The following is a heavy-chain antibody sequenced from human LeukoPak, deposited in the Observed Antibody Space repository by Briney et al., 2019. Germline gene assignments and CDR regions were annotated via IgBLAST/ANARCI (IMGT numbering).Heavy chain of an antibody. V-gene: IGHV1-46*01. CDR1: GYTFTSYY. J-gene: IGHJ4*02. D-gene: IGHD2-2*01. CDR3: AREQTGDIVVVPAAKGTEYYFDY. CDR2: INPSGGST. Sequence: GASVKVSFKASGYTFTSYYIHWVRQAPGQGLEWMGKINPSGGSTSYAQKFQGRVTMTRDTSTSTVYMELSSLRSEDTAVYYCAREQTGDIVVVPAAKGTEYYFDYWGQGTLVTVSS.